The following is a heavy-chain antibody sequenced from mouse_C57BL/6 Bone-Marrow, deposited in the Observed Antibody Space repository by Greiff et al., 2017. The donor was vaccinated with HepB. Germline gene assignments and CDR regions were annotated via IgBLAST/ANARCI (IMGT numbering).Heavy chain of an antibody. CDR1: GYTFTEYT. Sequence: VQVVESGAELVKPGASVKLSCKASGYTFTEYTIHWVKQRSGQGLEWIGWFYPGSGSIKYNEKFKDKATLTADKSSSTVYMELSRLTSEDSAVYFCARHEDGQLRPEAWFAYWGQGTLVTVSA. CDR2: FYPGSGSI. V-gene: IGHV1-62-2*01. J-gene: IGHJ3*01. CDR3: ARHEDGQLRPEAWFAY. D-gene: IGHD3-2*02.